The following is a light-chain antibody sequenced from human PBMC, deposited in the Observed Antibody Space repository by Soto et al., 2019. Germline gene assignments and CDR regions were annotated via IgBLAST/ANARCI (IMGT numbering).Light chain of an antibody. CDR1: QSVGSY. V-gene: IGKV3-11*01. Sequence: EIVLTQSPATLSLSPGERATLSCRASQSVGSYLAWYQQKPGQAPRLLIYDASNRATDIPARFSGSGSGTEFTLTISSIEPADFAIYYCQQRSSWPPINFGQGTRMEIK. J-gene: IGKJ5*01. CDR2: DAS. CDR3: QQRSSWPPIN.